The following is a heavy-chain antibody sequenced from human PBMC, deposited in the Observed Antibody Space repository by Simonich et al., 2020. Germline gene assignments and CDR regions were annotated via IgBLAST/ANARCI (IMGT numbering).Heavy chain of an antibody. Sequence: EVQLVESGGGLVKPGGSLRLSCAASGFTFSSYSMNWVRQAPGKGLEWVSSISSSSSYIYYADSVKGRFTFSRDNAKNSLYLQMNSLRAEDTAVYYCAGGVYRSSTSCSTYYYYGMDVWGQGTTVTVSS. CDR3: AGGVYRSSTSCSTYYYYGMDV. CDR2: ISSSSSYI. D-gene: IGHD2-2*01. V-gene: IGHV3-21*01. CDR1: GFTFSSYS. J-gene: IGHJ6*02.